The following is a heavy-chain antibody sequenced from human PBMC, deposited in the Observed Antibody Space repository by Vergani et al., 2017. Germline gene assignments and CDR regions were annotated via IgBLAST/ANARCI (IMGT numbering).Heavy chain of an antibody. CDR3: AREGYCGGDCPTGYFDY. CDR2: ISYDVSNK. J-gene: IGHJ4*02. Sequence: QVQLVESGGGVVQPGRSLRLSCAASGFTFSSYAMHWVRQALGKGLEWVAVISYDVSNKYYADSVKGRFTISRDNSKNTLYLQMNSQRAEDTAGYYCAREGYCGGDCPTGYFDYWGQGTLVTVSS. CDR1: GFTFSSYA. D-gene: IGHD2-21*01. V-gene: IGHV3-30*01.